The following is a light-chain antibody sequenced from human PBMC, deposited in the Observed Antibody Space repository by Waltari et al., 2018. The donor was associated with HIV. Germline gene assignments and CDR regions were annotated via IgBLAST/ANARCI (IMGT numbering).Light chain of an antibody. CDR3: CSYAGSSTSWV. CDR1: SSYDGRYDL. V-gene: IGLV2-23*01. CDR2: EGS. J-gene: IGLJ3*02. Sequence: SALTQHAPVSGSPGQSITISCTGTSSYDGRYDLVSRYQQHPGKAPKLMIYEGSKRPSGVSNRFSGSKSGNTASLTISGLQAEDEADYYCCSYAGSSTSWVFGGGTKLTVL.